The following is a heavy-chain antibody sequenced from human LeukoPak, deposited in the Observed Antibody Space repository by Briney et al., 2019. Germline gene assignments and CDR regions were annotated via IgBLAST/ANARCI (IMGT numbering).Heavy chain of an antibody. CDR2: IYPGDSDT. V-gene: IGHV5-51*01. D-gene: IGHD2-2*01. CDR3: ARHAGYCSTTSCSWRSWFDP. Sequence: GESLKISFKGSGXRFTSYCIGWVRQMPGQGVEWMGIIYPGDSDTRYSPSFQGQVTISADKSINTAYLQWSSLKASDTAMYYCARHAGYCSTTSCSWRSWFDPWGQGTLVSVSS. CDR1: GXRFTSYC. J-gene: IGHJ5*02.